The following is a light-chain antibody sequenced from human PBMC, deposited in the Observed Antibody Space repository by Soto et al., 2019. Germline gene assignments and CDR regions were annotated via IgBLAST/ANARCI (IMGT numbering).Light chain of an antibody. J-gene: IGLJ2*01. V-gene: IGLV2-14*01. Sequence: QSALTQPASVSGSPGQSITISCTGTSSNVGGYNYVSCYQQHPGKAPKIMIYEVTNRPSGVSNRFSGSKSGNTASLTISGLQAEDEADYYCSSYTSSSTLVVFGGGTKLTVL. CDR3: SSYTSSSTLVV. CDR2: EVT. CDR1: SSNVGGYNY.